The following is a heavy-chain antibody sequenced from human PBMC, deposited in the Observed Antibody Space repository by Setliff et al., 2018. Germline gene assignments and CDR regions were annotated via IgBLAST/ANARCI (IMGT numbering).Heavy chain of an antibody. J-gene: IGHJ5*02. Sequence: PSETLSLTCTVSGGSINNYYWSWIRQPAGKGLEWIGRVYSNVGTNFNPSLKSRVTMSVDASKNQISLKLMSVTAADTAVYYCGRGFSRIEGWGNWFDPWGQGILVTISS. V-gene: IGHV4-4*07. CDR2: VYSNVGT. D-gene: IGHD2-15*01. CDR1: GGSINNYY. CDR3: GRGFSRIEGWGNWFDP.